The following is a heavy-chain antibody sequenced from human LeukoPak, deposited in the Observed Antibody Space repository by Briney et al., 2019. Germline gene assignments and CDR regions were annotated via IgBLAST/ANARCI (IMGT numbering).Heavy chain of an antibody. J-gene: IGHJ4*02. CDR1: GYTFTGYY. Sequence: ASVKVSCKASGYTFTGYYMYWVRQAPGQGLEWMGWIDPKSGGANYAQKFQGRVIMTRDTSISTAYMEVSSLRSDDTAVYYCAKAGGATITIDYWGQGTLVTVSS. V-gene: IGHV1-2*02. CDR2: IDPKSGGA. D-gene: IGHD5-24*01. CDR3: AKAGGATITIDY.